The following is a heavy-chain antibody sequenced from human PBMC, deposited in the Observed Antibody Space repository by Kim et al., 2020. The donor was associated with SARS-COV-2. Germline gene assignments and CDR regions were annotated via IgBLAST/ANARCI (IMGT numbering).Heavy chain of an antibody. CDR1: GFTFSSYS. CDR3: ARDMGVPPSNYYGSGSTFDY. D-gene: IGHD3-10*01. Sequence: GGSLRLSCAASGFTFSSYSMNWVRQAPGKGLEWVSSISSSSSYIYYADSVKGRFTISRDNAKNSLYLQMNSLRAEDTAVYYCARDMGVPPSNYYGSGSTFDYWGQGTLVTVS. CDR2: ISSSSSYI. J-gene: IGHJ4*02. V-gene: IGHV3-21*01.